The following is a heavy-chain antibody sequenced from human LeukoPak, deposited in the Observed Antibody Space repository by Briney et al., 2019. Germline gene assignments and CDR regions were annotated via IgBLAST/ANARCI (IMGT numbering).Heavy chain of an antibody. V-gene: IGHV4-59*01. CDR3: ARSRGYGGNRNYFDY. D-gene: IGHD4-23*01. CDR1: GGSLSSYY. Sequence: SETLSLTCTVSGGSLSSYYWSWIRQPPGKGLEWIGYIYYSGSTNYNPSLKSRVTISVDTSKNQFSLKLSSVTAADTAVYYCARSRGYGGNRNYFDYWGQGTLVTVSS. CDR2: IYYSGST. J-gene: IGHJ4*02.